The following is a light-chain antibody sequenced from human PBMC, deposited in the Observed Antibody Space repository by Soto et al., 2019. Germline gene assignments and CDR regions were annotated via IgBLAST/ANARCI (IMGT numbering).Light chain of an antibody. CDR2: AAS. V-gene: IGKV1-39*01. CDR1: QSISSY. J-gene: IGKJ1*01. Sequence: DIQMTQSPSSLSASVGDRVTITCRASQSISSYLNWYQQKPGKAPKLLIYAASSLQSGVPSRFSGSGSGTDFTLTIISLQPEDFATYYCQQSYSTPSTFGQGTKVDIK. CDR3: QQSYSTPST.